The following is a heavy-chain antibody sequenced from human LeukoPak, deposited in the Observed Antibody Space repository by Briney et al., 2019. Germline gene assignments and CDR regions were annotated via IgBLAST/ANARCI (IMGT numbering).Heavy chain of an antibody. CDR1: GFTFSSYS. Sequence: KPGGSLRLSCAASGFTFSSYSMNWVRQAPGKGLEWVSSISSSSSFIYYADSVKGRFTISRDNAKNSLYLQMNSLRAEDTAVYYCAREWTRATCNDYWGQGTLVTVSS. V-gene: IGHV3-21*01. D-gene: IGHD5-12*01. CDR2: ISSSSSFI. J-gene: IGHJ4*02. CDR3: AREWTRATCNDY.